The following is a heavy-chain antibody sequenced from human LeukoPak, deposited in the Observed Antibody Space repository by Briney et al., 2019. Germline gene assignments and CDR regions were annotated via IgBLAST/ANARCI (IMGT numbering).Heavy chain of an antibody. CDR1: GGTFSSYA. Sequence: SVKVSCKASGGTFSSYAISWVRQAPGQGLEWIGRIIPIFGTANYAQKFQGRVTITTDESTSTAYMELSSLRSEDTAVYYCARESGYYDSSGYLDYWGQGTLVTVSS. J-gene: IGHJ4*02. V-gene: IGHV1-69*05. CDR3: ARESGYYDSSGYLDY. CDR2: IIPIFGTA. D-gene: IGHD3-22*01.